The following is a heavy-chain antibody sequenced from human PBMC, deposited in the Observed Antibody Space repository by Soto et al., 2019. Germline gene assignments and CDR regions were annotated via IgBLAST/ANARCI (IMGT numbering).Heavy chain of an antibody. CDR3: ARGDIVLVPAAWLTDYYYYGMDV. D-gene: IGHD2-2*01. J-gene: IGHJ6*01. CDR1: GDSVSSNSAA. Sequence: SQTLSLTCAISGDSVSSNSAAWNWIRQSPSRGLEWLGRTYYRSKWYNDYAVSVKSRMTFNPDTSKNQFSLQLNSVTPEDTAVYYCARGDIVLVPAAWLTDYYYYGMDVWGQGTTVTVSS. V-gene: IGHV6-1*01. CDR2: TYYRSKWYN.